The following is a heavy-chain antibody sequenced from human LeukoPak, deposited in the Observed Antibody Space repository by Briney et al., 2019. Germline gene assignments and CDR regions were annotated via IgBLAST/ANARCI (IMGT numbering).Heavy chain of an antibody. CDR3: ARQQLAIFDY. V-gene: IGHV4-39*01. CDR2: IYYSGST. CDR1: GGSISSSSYY. D-gene: IGHD6-13*01. J-gene: IGHJ4*02. Sequence: SETLSLTCTVSGGSISSSSYYWGWIRQPPGKGLEWIGSIYYSGSTYYNPSLKSRVTIPVDTSKNQFSLKLSSVTAADTAVYYCARQQLAIFDYWGQGTLVTVSS.